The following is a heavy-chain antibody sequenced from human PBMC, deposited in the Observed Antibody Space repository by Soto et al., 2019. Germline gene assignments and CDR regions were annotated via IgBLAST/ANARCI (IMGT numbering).Heavy chain of an antibody. V-gene: IGHV3-11*01. CDR1: GFTFSDYY. J-gene: IGHJ3*02. CDR3: ARAYSDAFDI. D-gene: IGHD2-15*01. CDR2: ISSSGTGI. Sequence: GGSLRLSCAASGFTFSDYYMTWIRQAPGKGLEWVSYISSSGTGIYYPDSVKGRFTISRDNAKKSLYLQMSSLRAEDTAVYYCARAYSDAFDIWGQGTMVTVSS.